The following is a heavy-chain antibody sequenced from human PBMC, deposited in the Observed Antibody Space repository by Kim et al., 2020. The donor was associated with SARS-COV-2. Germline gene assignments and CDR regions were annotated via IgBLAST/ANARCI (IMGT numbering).Heavy chain of an antibody. CDR3: AKAEYCGYSGYDQVLGYYYYGMDV. V-gene: IGHV3-43*02. CDR2: ISGDGGST. Sequence: GGSLRLSCAASGFTFDDYAMHWVRQAPGKGLEWVSLISGDGGSTYYADSVKGRFTISRDNSKNSLYLQMNSLRTEDTALYYCAKAEYCGYSGYDQVLGYYYYGMDVCGQGTTVTVSS. D-gene: IGHD5-12*01. CDR1: GFTFDDYA. J-gene: IGHJ6*02.